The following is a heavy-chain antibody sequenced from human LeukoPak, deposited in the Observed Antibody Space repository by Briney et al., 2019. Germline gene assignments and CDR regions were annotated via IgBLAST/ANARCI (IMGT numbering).Heavy chain of an antibody. CDR2: VNPNSGGT. V-gene: IGHV1-2*02. D-gene: IGHD3-10*01. Sequence: ASVKVSCKASGYTFTSHYMHWVRQAPGQGLEWMGWVNPNSGGTNYAQKFQGRVTMTRDTSISTAYMELSRLRSDDTAVYYCARDPYGTWYFDLWGRGTLVTVSS. CDR3: ARDPYGTWYFDL. CDR1: GYTFTSHY. J-gene: IGHJ2*01.